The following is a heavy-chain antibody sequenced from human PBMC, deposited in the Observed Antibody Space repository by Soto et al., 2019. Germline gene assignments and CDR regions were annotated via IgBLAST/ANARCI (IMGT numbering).Heavy chain of an antibody. CDR2: ISYDGSNK. CDR1: GFTFSSYG. V-gene: IGHV3-30*18. D-gene: IGHD2-15*01. CDR3: AKSKLIDY. Sequence: QVQLVESGGGVVQPGRSLRLSCAASGFTFSSYGMHWVRKAPGKGLEWVAVISYDGSNKYYADSVKGRFTISRDNSKNTLYLQMNSLRAEDTAVYYCAKSKLIDYWGQGTLVTVSS. J-gene: IGHJ4*02.